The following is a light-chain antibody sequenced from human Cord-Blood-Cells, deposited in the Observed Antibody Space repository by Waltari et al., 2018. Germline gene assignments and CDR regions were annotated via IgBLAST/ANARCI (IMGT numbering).Light chain of an antibody. CDR3: AAWDDSLNGVV. Sequence: QSVLTQPPSASGTPGQRVTISCSGSSSHIGSNTVTWYQQPPGTAPKLLIYSNNQRPSGVPDRFSGSKSGTSASLAISGLQSEDEADYYCAAWDDSLNGVVFGGGTKLTVL. J-gene: IGLJ2*01. CDR1: SSHIGSNT. CDR2: SNN. V-gene: IGLV1-44*01.